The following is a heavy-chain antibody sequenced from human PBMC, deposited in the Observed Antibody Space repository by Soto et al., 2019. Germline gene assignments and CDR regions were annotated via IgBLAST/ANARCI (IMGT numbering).Heavy chain of an antibody. CDR2: ISGSGGST. J-gene: IGHJ4*02. D-gene: IGHD3-3*01. Sequence: GGSLRLSCAASGFTFSIYAMSWVRQAPGKGLEWVSAISGSGGSTYYADSVRGRFTISRDNSKITLYLQMNSLRAEDTAVYYCAKDRGANYDFGSGYYRFFDYWGQGTLVTVSS. CDR3: AKDRGANYDFGSGYYRFFDY. CDR1: GFTFSIYA. V-gene: IGHV3-23*01.